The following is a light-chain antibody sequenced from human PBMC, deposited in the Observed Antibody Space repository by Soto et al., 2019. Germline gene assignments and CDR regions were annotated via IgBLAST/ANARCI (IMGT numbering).Light chain of an antibody. Sequence: EIVLTQSPGTPSLSPGERATLSCRASQSVSSSYLAWYQQKPGQAPRLLIYGASTRATGIPDRFSGSGSGTDFTLTTSRVEPEDFAVYYCQQYGASPLTFGGGTKVDIK. J-gene: IGKJ4*01. CDR2: GAS. V-gene: IGKV3-20*01. CDR1: QSVSSSY. CDR3: QQYGASPLT.